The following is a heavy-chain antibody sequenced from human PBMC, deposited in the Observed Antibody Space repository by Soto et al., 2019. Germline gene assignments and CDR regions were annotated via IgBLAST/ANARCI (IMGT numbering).Heavy chain of an antibody. CDR3: ARATPYPTLTAPSTYSYYYCMDV. D-gene: IGHD2-2*01. V-gene: IGHV1-69*13. CDR1: GGTFSSYA. Sequence: SVKISCKASGGTFSSYAISGVRQGPGQGLEWMGGIIPMFGTANYAQKLQGRVTITADESTSTAYMELRGLRSEDTAVYSCARATPYPTLTAPSTYSYYYCMDVCRQRTRVTACS. CDR2: IIPMFGTA. J-gene: IGHJ6*02.